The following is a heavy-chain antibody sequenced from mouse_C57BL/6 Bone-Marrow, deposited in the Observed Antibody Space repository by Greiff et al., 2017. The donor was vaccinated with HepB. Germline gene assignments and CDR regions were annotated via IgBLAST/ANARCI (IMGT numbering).Heavy chain of an antibody. CDR3: ARPTGYAMDY. V-gene: IGHV1-81*01. CDR1: GYTFTSYG. J-gene: IGHJ4*01. Sequence: QVQLQQSGAELARPGASVKLSCNASGYTFTSYGISWVKQRTGQGLEWIGEIYPRSGNTYYNEKFKGKATLTADKSSSTAYMELRSLTSEDSAVYFCARPTGYAMDYWGQGTSVTVSS. CDR2: IYPRSGNT. D-gene: IGHD4-1*02.